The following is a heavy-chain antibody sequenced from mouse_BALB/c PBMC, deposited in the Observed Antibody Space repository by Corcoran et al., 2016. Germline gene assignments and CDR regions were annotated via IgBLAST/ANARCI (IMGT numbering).Heavy chain of an antibody. J-gene: IGHJ3*01. CDR3: ALSTMIKGWFAY. D-gene: IGHD2-4*01. CDR2: IDPENGNT. V-gene: IGHV14-1*02. CDR1: GFNIKDYY. Sequence: EVQLQQSGAELVRPGALVKLSCKASGFNIKDYYMHWVKLRPEQGLEWIGWIDPENGNTIYDPKFQGKASITADTSSNTAYLQLSSLTSEDTAVYYCALSTMIKGWFAYWGQGTLVTVSA.